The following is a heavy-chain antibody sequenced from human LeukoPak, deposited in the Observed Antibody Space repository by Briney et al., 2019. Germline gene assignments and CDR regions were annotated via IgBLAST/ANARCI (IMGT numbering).Heavy chain of an antibody. D-gene: IGHD3-10*01. CDR1: GFTFSSYA. V-gene: IGHV3-30-3*01. CDR2: ISYDGSNK. J-gene: IGHJ3*02. CDR3: ARDMLRSGSSPDAFDI. Sequence: GGSLRLSCAASGFTFSSYAMHWVRQAPGKGLEWVAVISYDGSNKYYADSVKGRFTISRDNSKITLYLQMNSLRAEDTAVYYCARDMLRSGSSPDAFDIWGQGTMVTVSS.